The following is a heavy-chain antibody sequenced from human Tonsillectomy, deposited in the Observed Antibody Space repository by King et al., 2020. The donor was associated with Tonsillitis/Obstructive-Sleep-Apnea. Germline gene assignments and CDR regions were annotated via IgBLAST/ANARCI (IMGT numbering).Heavy chain of an antibody. J-gene: IGHJ6*03. V-gene: IGHV4-34*01. CDR2: INHSGST. CDR1: GGSFSGYY. D-gene: IGHD3-3*01. CDR3: ARVLRFLEWFPYMDV. Sequence: VQLQQWGAGLLKPSETLSLTCAVYGGSFSGYYWSWFRQPPGKGLEWIGEINHSGSTNYNPSLKSRVTISVDTSKNQFSLKLSSVTAADTAVYYCARVLRFLEWFPYMDVWGKGTTVTVSS.